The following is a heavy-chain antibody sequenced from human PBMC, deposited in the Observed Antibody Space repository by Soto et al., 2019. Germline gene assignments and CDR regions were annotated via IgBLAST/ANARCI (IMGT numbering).Heavy chain of an antibody. J-gene: IGHJ6*03. CDR2: IYPGDSDT. Sequence: GESLKISCKGSGYSFTSYWIGWVRQMPGKGLEWMGIIYPGDSDTRYSPSFQGQVTISADKSISTAYLQWSSLKASDTAMYYCARQGCSSTSCYSYYYYYYMDVWGKGTTVTVSS. D-gene: IGHD2-2*01. CDR1: GYSFTSYW. CDR3: ARQGCSSTSCYSYYYYYYMDV. V-gene: IGHV5-51*01.